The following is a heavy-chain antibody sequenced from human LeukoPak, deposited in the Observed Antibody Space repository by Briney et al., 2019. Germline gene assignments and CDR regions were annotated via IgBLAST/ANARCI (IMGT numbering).Heavy chain of an antibody. V-gene: IGHV3-48*04. J-gene: IGHJ4*02. Sequence: PGGSLRLSCAASGFAFSGYSMNWIRQAPGKGLEWVAYISYSSYTIHYADSVKGRFTISRDNAKNSLYLQMNSLRAEDTAMYYCERDGDGNFDYWGQGTLVTVSS. D-gene: IGHD4-17*01. CDR3: ERDGDGNFDY. CDR2: ISYSSYTI. CDR1: GFAFSGYS.